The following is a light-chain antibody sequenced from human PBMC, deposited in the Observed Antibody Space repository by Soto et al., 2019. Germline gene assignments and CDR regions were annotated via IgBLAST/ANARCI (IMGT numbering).Light chain of an antibody. CDR1: QSISSN. CDR3: QQYNNWPRAT. CDR2: RTS. Sequence: MTHSPSSLSASVGDRVTISCRASQSISSNLAWYQQKPGQAPRLLMFRTSSRATGFPARFSGSGSGTEFNLTISSLQSEDFGVYYCQQYNNWPRATFGGGTKVDIK. J-gene: IGKJ4*01. V-gene: IGKV3-15*01.